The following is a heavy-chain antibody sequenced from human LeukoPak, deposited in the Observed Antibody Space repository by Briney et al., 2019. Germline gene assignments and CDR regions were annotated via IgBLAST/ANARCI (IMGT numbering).Heavy chain of an antibody. J-gene: IGHJ4*02. D-gene: IGHD3-16*01. CDR3: ARDGIMITFGGVIGRGYFDY. Sequence: GGSLRLSCAASGFTFSSYAMHWVRQAPGKGLEWVAVISYDGSNKYYADSVKGRFTISRDNSKNTLYLQMNSLRAEDTAVYYCARDGIMITFGGVIGRGYFDYWGQGTLVTASS. CDR2: ISYDGSNK. V-gene: IGHV3-30-3*01. CDR1: GFTFSSYA.